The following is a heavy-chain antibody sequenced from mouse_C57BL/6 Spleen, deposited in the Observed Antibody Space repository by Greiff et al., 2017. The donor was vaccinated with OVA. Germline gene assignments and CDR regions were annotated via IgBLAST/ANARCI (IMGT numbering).Heavy chain of an antibody. J-gene: IGHJ3*01. CDR2: IRNKANGYTT. V-gene: IGHV7-3*01. CDR1: GFTFTDYY. D-gene: IGHD2-5*01. CDR3: ARSYSNLAWFAY. Sequence: EVMLVESGGGLVQPGGSLSLSCAASGFTFTDYYMSWVRQPPGKALEWLGFIRNKANGYTTEYSASVKGRFTISRDNSQSILYLQMNALRAEDSATYYCARSYSNLAWFAYWGQGTLVTVSA.